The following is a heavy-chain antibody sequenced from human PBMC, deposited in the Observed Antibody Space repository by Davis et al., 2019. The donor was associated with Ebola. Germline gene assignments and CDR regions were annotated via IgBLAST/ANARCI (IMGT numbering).Heavy chain of an antibody. D-gene: IGHD1-26*01. J-gene: IGHJ4*02. V-gene: IGHV6-1*01. CDR2: TYYRSKWCN. Sequence: MPSETLSLTCAISGDSVSSNSAAWGWIRQSPSSGLEWLGRTYYRSKWCNDYAVSVQSRITINPDTSKNQFSLQLNSVTPEDTAVYYCTRDRGGAFDYWGQGTLVTVSS. CDR1: GDSVSSNSAA. CDR3: TRDRGGAFDY.